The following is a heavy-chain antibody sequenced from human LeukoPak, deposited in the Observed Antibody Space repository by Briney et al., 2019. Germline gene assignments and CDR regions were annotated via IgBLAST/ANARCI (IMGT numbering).Heavy chain of an antibody. V-gene: IGHV1-18*04. Sequence: GASVKVSCKASGYIFTSYGISWVRQAPGQGLEWMGWISAYNGNTNYAQKLQGRVTMTTDTSTSTAYMELRSLRSDDTAVYYCARFLTRLRYFDWLLSSAFDIWGQGTMVTVSS. D-gene: IGHD3-9*01. CDR3: ARFLTRLRYFDWLLSSAFDI. CDR2: ISAYNGNT. CDR1: GYIFTSYG. J-gene: IGHJ3*02.